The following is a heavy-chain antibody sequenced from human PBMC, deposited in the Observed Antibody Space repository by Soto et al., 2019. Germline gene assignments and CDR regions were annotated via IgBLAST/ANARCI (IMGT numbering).Heavy chain of an antibody. Sequence: EVQLVESGGGVVRPGGSLRLSCAASGFTFDDYGMSWVRQAPGKGLEWVPGINWNGGSTGYADSVKGRFTISRDNAKNSLYLQMNSLRAEDTDLYHCARKGYCSSTSCLNLYYYYCIDVWCKGTTVTVSS. D-gene: IGHD2-2*01. CDR3: ARKGYCSSTSCLNLYYYYCIDV. V-gene: IGHV3-20*01. CDR2: INWNGGST. CDR1: GFTFDDYG. J-gene: IGHJ6*03.